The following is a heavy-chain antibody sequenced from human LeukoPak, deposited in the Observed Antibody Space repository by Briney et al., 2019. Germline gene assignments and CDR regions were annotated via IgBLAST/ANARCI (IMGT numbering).Heavy chain of an antibody. CDR1: GGTFSSYA. V-gene: IGHV1-69*01. CDR2: IIPIFGTA. D-gene: IGHD3-22*01. CDR3: ARDVDHYHSTGKGLIDI. Sequence: ASVKVSCKASGGTFSSYAISWVRQAPGQGLEWMGGIIPIFGTANYAQKFQGRVTITADESTSTAYMELSSLRSDDTAVYYCARDVDHYHSTGKGLIDIWGQGTMVTVSS. J-gene: IGHJ3*02.